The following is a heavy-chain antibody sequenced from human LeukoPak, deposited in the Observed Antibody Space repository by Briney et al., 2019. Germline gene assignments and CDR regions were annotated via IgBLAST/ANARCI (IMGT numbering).Heavy chain of an antibody. J-gene: IGHJ4*02. CDR1: GYTFTSYD. D-gene: IGHD3-10*01. CDR3: AREVGGLPLGNGVFDY. V-gene: IGHV1-8*01. Sequence: ASVKVSCKASGYTFTSYDINWVRQATGQGLEWMGWMNPNSGNTGYAQKFRGRVTMTRSTSISTAYMELSSLRSEDTAVYYCAREVGGLPLGNGVFDYWGQGTLVTVSS. CDR2: MNPNSGNT.